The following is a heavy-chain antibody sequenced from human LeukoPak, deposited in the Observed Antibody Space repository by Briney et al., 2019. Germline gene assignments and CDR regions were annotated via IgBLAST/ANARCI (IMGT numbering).Heavy chain of an antibody. J-gene: IGHJ4*02. V-gene: IGHV3-23*01. CDR1: GFTFSSYA. CDR3: AKDPWGVPAAIVPYYFDY. Sequence: PGGSLRLSCAASGFTFSSYAMSWVRQAPGKGLEWVSAISGSGGSTYYADSVKGRFTISRDNSKNTLYLQMNSLRAEDTAVYYCAKDPWGVPAAIVPYYFDYWGQGTLVTVSS. D-gene: IGHD2-2*02. CDR2: ISGSGGST.